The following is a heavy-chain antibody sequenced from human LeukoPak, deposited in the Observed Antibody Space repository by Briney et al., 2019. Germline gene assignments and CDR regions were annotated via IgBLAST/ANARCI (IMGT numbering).Heavy chain of an antibody. V-gene: IGHV5-51*01. CDR3: ARQLESYYYYMDV. CDR2: IYPGDSDT. Sequence: GESLKISCKGSGYNFTSYWIGWVRQMPGKGLEWVGIIYPGDSDTRYSPSFQGQVTISADKSISTAYLQWSSLKASDTAMYYCARQLESYYYYMDVWGKGTTVTVSS. D-gene: IGHD1-1*01. J-gene: IGHJ6*03. CDR1: GYNFTSYW.